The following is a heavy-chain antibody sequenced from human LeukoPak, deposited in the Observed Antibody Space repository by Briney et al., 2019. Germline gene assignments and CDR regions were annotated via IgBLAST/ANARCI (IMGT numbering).Heavy chain of an antibody. J-gene: IGHJ4*02. D-gene: IGHD3-22*01. CDR3: AKLPTIVVVITLFDY. CDR2: ISGSGGST. Sequence: GGSLRLSCAASGFTFSSYAMSWVRQAPGKGLEWVSAISGSGGSTYYADSVKGRFTISRDNSNNTLYLQMNSLRAEDTAVYYCAKLPTIVVVITLFDYWGQGTLVTVSS. V-gene: IGHV3-23*01. CDR1: GFTFSSYA.